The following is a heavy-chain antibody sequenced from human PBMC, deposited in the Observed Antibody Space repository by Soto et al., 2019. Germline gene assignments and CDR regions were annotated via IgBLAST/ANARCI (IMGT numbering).Heavy chain of an antibody. CDR2: ISWNSGSI. D-gene: IGHD2-15*01. J-gene: IGHJ4*02. Sequence: GGSLRLSCAASGFTFDDYAMHWVRQAPGKGLEWVSGISWNSGSIGYADSVKGRFTISRDNAKNSLYLQMNSLRAEDTALYYCAKDMREEYCSGGSCLKAVFDYWGQGTLVTVSS. CDR1: GFTFDDYA. CDR3: AKDMREEYCSGGSCLKAVFDY. V-gene: IGHV3-9*01.